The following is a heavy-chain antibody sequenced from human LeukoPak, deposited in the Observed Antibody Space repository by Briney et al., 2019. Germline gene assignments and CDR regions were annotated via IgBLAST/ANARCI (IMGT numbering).Heavy chain of an antibody. CDR3: AREVTPGWFDP. D-gene: IGHD2-21*02. CDR1: GGSISSYY. CDR2: IYYSGST. V-gene: IGHV4-59*01. J-gene: IGHJ5*02. Sequence: SETLSLTCTVSGGSISSYYWSWIRQPPGKGLEWNGYIYYSGSTNYNPSLKSRVTISIDTSKNQFSLKLSSVTAADTAVYYCAREVTPGWFDPWGQGTLVTVSS.